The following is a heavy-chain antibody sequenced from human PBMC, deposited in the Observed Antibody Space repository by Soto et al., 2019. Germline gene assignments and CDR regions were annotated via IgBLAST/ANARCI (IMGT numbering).Heavy chain of an antibody. Sequence: QVQLVQSGAEVKRPGASVKVSCEASGYTFTTYDINWVRQASGQGLEWMGCVNPSRGNTVYAQKFHGRVTMTRATSISTAYMELISLKSDDTAIYYCSRATMYNWNDHWGQGTLVTVSS. CDR1: GYTFTTYD. CDR2: VNPSRGNT. V-gene: IGHV1-8*01. CDR3: SRATMYNWNDH. J-gene: IGHJ5*02. D-gene: IGHD2-8*01.